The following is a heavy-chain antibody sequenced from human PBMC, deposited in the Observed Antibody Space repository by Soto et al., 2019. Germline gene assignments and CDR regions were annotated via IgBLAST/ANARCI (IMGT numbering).Heavy chain of an antibody. Sequence: PGGSLRLSCAASGFTFSDYYMSWIRQAPGKGLEWVSYISSSSYTNYADSVKGRFTISRDNAKNSLYLQMNSLRAEDTAVYYCAGGEAIYCSSTSCQTFDPWGQGTLVTVSS. J-gene: IGHJ5*02. CDR2: ISSSSYT. CDR1: GFTFSDYY. D-gene: IGHD2-2*01. V-gene: IGHV3-11*06. CDR3: AGGEAIYCSSTSCQTFDP.